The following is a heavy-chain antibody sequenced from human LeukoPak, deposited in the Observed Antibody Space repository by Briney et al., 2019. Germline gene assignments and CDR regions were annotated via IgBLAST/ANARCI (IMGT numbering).Heavy chain of an antibody. CDR1: GFTFSSYS. CDR3: ARDYVWGSYRYTFDY. Sequence: GGSLRLYCAAYGFTFSSYSMNWVRQAPGKGLEWVSSISSSSSYIYYADSVKGRFTISRDNAKNSLYLQMNSLRAEDTAVYYCARDYVWGSYRYTFDYWGQGTLVTVSS. J-gene: IGHJ4*02. CDR2: ISSSSSYI. D-gene: IGHD3-16*02. V-gene: IGHV3-21*01.